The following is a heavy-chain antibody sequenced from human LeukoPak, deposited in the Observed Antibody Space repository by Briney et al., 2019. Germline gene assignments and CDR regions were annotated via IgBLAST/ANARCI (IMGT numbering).Heavy chain of an antibody. Sequence: GASVKVSCKASGYTFTSYGISWVRQAPGQGLEWMGWISAYNGNTNYAQKLQGRVTITADKSTSTAYMELSSLRSEDTAVYYCARRGYCSGGSCYPWAGAFDIWGQGTMVTVSS. V-gene: IGHV1-18*01. CDR3: ARRGYCSGGSCYPWAGAFDI. D-gene: IGHD2-15*01. CDR1: GYTFTSYG. CDR2: ISAYNGNT. J-gene: IGHJ3*02.